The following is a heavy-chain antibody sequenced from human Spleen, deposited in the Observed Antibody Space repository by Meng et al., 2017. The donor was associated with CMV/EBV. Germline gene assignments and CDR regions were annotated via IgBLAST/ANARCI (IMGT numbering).Heavy chain of an antibody. J-gene: IGHJ4*02. Sequence: SVKVSCKASGYTFTGYYMHWVRQAPGQGLEWMGRIIPMVGIPKYAQKFQDRLTITADKSTSAAYMELTSLRSEDTAVYYCARIRFGYWGQGTLVTVSS. D-gene: IGHD3-16*01. CDR3: ARIRFGY. CDR1: GYTFTGYY. CDR2: IIPMVGIP. V-gene: IGHV1-69*10.